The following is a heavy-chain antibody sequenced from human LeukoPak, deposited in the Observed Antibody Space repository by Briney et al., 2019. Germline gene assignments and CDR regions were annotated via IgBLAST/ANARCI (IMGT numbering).Heavy chain of an antibody. V-gene: IGHV3-74*01. CDR1: GFTFSSYW. J-gene: IGHJ6*02. CDR3: AKDREYSGSYRPGPTRYYYGMDV. D-gene: IGHD1-26*01. Sequence: GGSLRLSCAASGFTFSSYWMHWVRQAPGKGLVWVSRINSDGSSTSYADSVKGRFTISRDNSKNTLYLQMNSLRAEDTAVFYCAKDREYSGSYRPGPTRYYYGMDVWGQGTTVTVSS. CDR2: INSDGSST.